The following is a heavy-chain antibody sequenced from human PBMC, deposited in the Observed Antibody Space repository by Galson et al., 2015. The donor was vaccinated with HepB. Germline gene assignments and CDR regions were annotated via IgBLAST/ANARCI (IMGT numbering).Heavy chain of an antibody. CDR3: ARLGIVVADYYYGMDV. J-gene: IGHJ6*02. D-gene: IGHD3-22*01. CDR1: GYSFPSYW. CDR2: IDPSDSYT. Sequence: QSGAEVKKPGESLRISCKGSGYSFPSYWISWVRQMPGKGLEWMGRIDPSDSYTNYSPSFQGHVTISADKSISTAYLQWSSLKASDTAMYYCARLGIVVADYYYGMDVWGQGTTVTVSS. V-gene: IGHV5-10-1*01.